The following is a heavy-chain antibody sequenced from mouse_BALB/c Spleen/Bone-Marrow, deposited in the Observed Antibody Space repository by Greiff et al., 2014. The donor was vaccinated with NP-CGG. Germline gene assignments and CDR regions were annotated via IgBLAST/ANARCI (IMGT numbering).Heavy chain of an antibody. J-gene: IGHJ3*01. CDR1: GFTFSSFG. D-gene: IGHD4-1*02. Sequence: EVQVVESGGGLVQPGGSRKLSCAASGFTFSSFGMHWVRQAPEKGLEWVAYINSGSLTIYYADSVKGRFTISRDNPKNTLFLQMTSLRSEDTAMYYCTRDQLGQFAYWGQGTLVTVSA. CDR3: TRDQLGQFAY. CDR2: INSGSLTI. V-gene: IGHV5-17*02.